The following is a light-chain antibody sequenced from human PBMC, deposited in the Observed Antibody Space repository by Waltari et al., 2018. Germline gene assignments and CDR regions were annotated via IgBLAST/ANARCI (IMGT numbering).Light chain of an antibody. CDR2: GVS. CDR1: QSVSSN. V-gene: IGKV3-15*01. J-gene: IGKJ2*01. CDR3: QQYNNWPPYT. Sequence: EIVLTQSPATLSLSPGERATPSCRASQSVSSNLAWYQQKPGQAPRLLIYGVSIRVTGIPARFSGSGSGTEFTLTISSLQSEDSAVYYCQQYNNWPPYTFGHGTKLEI.